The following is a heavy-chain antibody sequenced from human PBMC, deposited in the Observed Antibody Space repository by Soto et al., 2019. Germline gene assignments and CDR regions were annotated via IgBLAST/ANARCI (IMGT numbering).Heavy chain of an antibody. D-gene: IGHD6-13*01. CDR3: ARDRTAAGPSNWFDP. CDR1: GGSISYYY. CDR2: IYPSGST. Sequence: PSETLSLTCTVSGGSISYYYWSWIRQSAGKGLEWIGRIYPSGSTNYNPSLKGRVTMSVDTSNNQFSQDLGSVTAADTAVYYCARDRTAAGPSNWFDPWGQGTLVTVSS. J-gene: IGHJ5*02. V-gene: IGHV4-4*07.